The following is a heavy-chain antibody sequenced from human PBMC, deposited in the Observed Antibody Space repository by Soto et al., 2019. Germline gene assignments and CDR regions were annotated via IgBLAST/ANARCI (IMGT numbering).Heavy chain of an antibody. CDR3: AKDFLYSSSSWGGSY. Sequence: GGSLRLSCAASGFTFSSYGMHWVRQDPGKGLEWVAVISYDGSNKYYADSVKGRFTISRDNSKNTLYLQMNSLRAEDTAVYYCAKDFLYSSSSWGGSYWGQGTLVTVSS. V-gene: IGHV3-30*18. D-gene: IGHD6-6*01. CDR2: ISYDGSNK. CDR1: GFTFSSYG. J-gene: IGHJ4*02.